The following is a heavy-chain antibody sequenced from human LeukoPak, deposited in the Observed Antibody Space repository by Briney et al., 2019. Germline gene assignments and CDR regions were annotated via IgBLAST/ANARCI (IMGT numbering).Heavy chain of an antibody. CDR3: ARLAPPRDCTNGVCRSPERYYYYMDV. D-gene: IGHD2-8*01. Sequence: PGGTLRLSCAASGFTFSSYGMSWVRQAPGKGLEWVANIKQDGSEKYYVDSVKGRFTISRDNAKNSLYLQMNSLRAEDTAVYYCARLAPPRDCTNGVCRSPERYYYYMDVWGKGTTVTVSS. CDR1: GFTFSSYG. V-gene: IGHV3-7*01. CDR2: IKQDGSEK. J-gene: IGHJ6*03.